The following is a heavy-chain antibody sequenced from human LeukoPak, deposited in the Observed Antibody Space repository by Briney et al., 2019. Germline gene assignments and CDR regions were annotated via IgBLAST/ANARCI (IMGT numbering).Heavy chain of an antibody. CDR2: INWNGGST. CDR1: RFTFDDYG. D-gene: IGHD6-13*01. CDR3: AREVAAAGRFYYYYMDV. J-gene: IGHJ6*03. V-gene: IGHV3-20*04. Sequence: PGGSLRLSCAASRFTFDDYGMSWIRQAPGKGLELVSGINWNGGSTGYADSVKGRFTISRDNAKNSLYLQMNSLRAEDTALYYCAREVAAAGRFYYYYMDVWGKGTTVTVSS.